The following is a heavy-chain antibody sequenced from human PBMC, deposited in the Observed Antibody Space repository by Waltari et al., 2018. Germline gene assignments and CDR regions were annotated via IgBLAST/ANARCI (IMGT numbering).Heavy chain of an antibody. Sequence: QVQLQESGPGLVNPSETLSLTCAVSGIPVTSGFFWGWIRQAPGVGLEWLGRLYHSGDTYYNPSRERRVTSSRDTSKNQFSLKGRSVTAADTALYYCVRRHWEAGYYRDQWGPGTLVTVSS. CDR1: GIPVTSGFF. CDR3: VRRHWEAGYYRDQ. J-gene: IGHJ4*02. D-gene: IGHD3-9*01. V-gene: IGHV4-38-2*01. CDR2: LYHSGDT.